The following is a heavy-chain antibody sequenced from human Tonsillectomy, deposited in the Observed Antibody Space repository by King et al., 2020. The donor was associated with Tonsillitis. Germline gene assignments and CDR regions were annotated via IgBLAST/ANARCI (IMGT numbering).Heavy chain of an antibody. Sequence: ITLKESGPTLGKPTQTLKLTCTFSWVSLSTSWVGVVWVRQPPGKALGGLALIYWDDGKRYIPTLKNRLTRTKDTSKNHVVLILTNMDPVDTATYYCAHSRLPWGDAFDIWGQGTVVTVSS. D-gene: IGHD5-12*01. CDR1: WVSLSTSWVG. V-gene: IGHV2-5*02. CDR3: AHSRLPWGDAFDI. J-gene: IGHJ3*02. CDR2: IYWDDGK.